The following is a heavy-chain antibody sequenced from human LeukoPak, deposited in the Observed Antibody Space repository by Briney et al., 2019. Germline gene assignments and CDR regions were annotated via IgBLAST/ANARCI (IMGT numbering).Heavy chain of an antibody. D-gene: IGHD2-15*01. J-gene: IGHJ6*04. CDR1: GGSISSSSYY. CDR3: ARDGGISGGSPVDV. Sequence: SETLSLTCTVSGGSISSSSYYWGWIRQPPGKGLEWIGSIYYSGSTHYNPSLKSRVTISVDTSKNQFSLKLSSVTAADTAVYYCARDGGISGGSPVDVWGKGTTVTVSS. CDR2: IYYSGST. V-gene: IGHV4-39*07.